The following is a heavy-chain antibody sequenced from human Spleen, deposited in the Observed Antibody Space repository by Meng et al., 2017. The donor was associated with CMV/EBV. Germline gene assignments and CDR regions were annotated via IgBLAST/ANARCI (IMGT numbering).Heavy chain of an antibody. CDR1: GGNFISYI. CDR3: ARGADDYDDYGLGSLCFDP. D-gene: IGHD3-16*01. V-gene: IGHV1-69*02. CDR2: ISPAIGVR. J-gene: IGHJ5*02. Sequence: SVKVSCKASGGNFISYIIIWVRQAPGHGLEWMGKISPAIGVRKYAQKFQGRVAMTADKSTSTAYMELSSLTYNDTAVYYCARGADDYDDYGLGSLCFDPWGQGPLVTVSS.